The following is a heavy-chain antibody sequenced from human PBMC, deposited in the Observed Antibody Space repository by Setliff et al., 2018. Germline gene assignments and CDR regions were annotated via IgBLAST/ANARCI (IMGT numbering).Heavy chain of an antibody. CDR3: ARVSAIDKRVDY. V-gene: IGHV4-30-4*08. J-gene: IGHJ4*02. CDR1: GGSISSGDYY. CDR2: IYYSGST. D-gene: IGHD3-22*01. Sequence: PSETLSLTCTVSGGSISSGDYYWSWIRQPPGKGLEWIGYIYYSGSTYYNPSLKSRVTISVDTSKNQVSLKLSSVTAADTAVYYCARVSAIDKRVDYWGQGTLVTVSS.